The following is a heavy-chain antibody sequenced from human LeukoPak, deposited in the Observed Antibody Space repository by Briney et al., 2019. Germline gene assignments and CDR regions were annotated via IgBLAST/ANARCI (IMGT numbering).Heavy chain of an antibody. V-gene: IGHV1-69*13. CDR3: ARDSSEFRSLLFH. CDR2: ITPMFGTS. J-gene: IGHJ1*01. Sequence: SVKASCKASGGIFSRHTISWVRQSPGQGLEWMGGITPMFGTSNYAQKFQGRVTITADESTSTAYMELSSLRSEDTAVYYCARDSSEFRSLLFHWGQGTLVTVSS. D-gene: IGHD1-14*01. CDR1: GGIFSRHT.